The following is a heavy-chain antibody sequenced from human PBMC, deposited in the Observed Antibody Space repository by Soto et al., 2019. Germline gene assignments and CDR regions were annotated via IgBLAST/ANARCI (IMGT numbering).Heavy chain of an antibody. CDR1: GYTFTGYY. D-gene: IGHD3-16*01. CDR2: INPNSGGT. J-gene: IGHJ5*02. CDR3: ARLDLKVLSPHNNWFDP. Sequence: GASVKVSCKASGYTFTGYYMHWVRQAPGQGLEWMGWINPNSGGTNYAQKFQGRVTMTRDTSISTAYMELSRLRSDDTAAYYCARLDLKVLSPHNNWFDPWGQGTLVTVSS. V-gene: IGHV1-2*02.